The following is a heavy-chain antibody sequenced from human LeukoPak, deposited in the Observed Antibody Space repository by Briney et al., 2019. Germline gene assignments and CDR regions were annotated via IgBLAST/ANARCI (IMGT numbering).Heavy chain of an antibody. Sequence: PSETLSLTCTVSGGSISSYYWSWIRQPPGKGLEWIGYIYYSGSTNYNPSLKSRVTISVDTSKNQFSLKLSSVTAADTAVYYCARLSRYGGKYFDYWGQGTLVTVSS. CDR1: GGSISSYY. CDR3: ARLSRYGGKYFDY. CDR2: IYYSGST. V-gene: IGHV4-59*08. J-gene: IGHJ4*02. D-gene: IGHD4-23*01.